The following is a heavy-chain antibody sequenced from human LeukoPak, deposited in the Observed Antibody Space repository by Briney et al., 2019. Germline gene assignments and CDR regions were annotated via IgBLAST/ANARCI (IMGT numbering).Heavy chain of an antibody. V-gene: IGHV1-69*05. Sequence: SVKVSCKASGGTFSSYAISWVRQAPGQGLEWMGGIIPIFGTANYAQKFQGRVTITTDESTSTAYMGLSSLRSEDTAVYYCARSYYYDSSGYYGEYFQHWGQGTLVTVSS. J-gene: IGHJ1*01. D-gene: IGHD3-22*01. CDR1: GGTFSSYA. CDR3: ARSYYYDSSGYYGEYFQH. CDR2: IIPIFGTA.